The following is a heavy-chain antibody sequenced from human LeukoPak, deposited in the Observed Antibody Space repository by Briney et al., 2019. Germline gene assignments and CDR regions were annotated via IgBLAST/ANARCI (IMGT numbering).Heavy chain of an antibody. D-gene: IGHD3-16*02. Sequence: PGGTLRLSCATSGFTFVDYGLGWVRRAPGKGLEWRCAIYYNGAITDYEDYVKGRFTISTATAKNYMDLRMESLRAEATDWYYCARDRLGPSFSVPHFDLWRQATLVTVPS. V-gene: IGHV3-20*04. CDR2: IYYNGAIT. CDR3: ARDRLGPSFSVPHFDL. CDR1: GFTFVDYG. J-gene: IGHJ4*02.